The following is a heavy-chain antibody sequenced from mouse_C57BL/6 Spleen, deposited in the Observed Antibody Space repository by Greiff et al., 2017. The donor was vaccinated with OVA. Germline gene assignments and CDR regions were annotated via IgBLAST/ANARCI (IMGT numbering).Heavy chain of an antibody. Sequence: QVQLQQSGAGLMKPGASVKLSCTATGYTFTGYWIEWVKQRPGHGLEWIGEILPGSGSTNYTEKVKGRATFTADTSSNTAYMQLSSLTNEDSDIYYCARPYLYAMDYWGQGTSVTVSS. D-gene: IGHD5-1*01. CDR2: ILPGSGST. CDR1: GYTFTGYW. V-gene: IGHV1-9*01. J-gene: IGHJ4*01. CDR3: ARPYLYAMDY.